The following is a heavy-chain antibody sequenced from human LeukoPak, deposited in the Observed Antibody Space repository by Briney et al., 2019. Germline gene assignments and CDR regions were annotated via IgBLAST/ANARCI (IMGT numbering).Heavy chain of an antibody. J-gene: IGHJ4*02. CDR1: GFTFSSFG. V-gene: IGHV3-48*01. D-gene: IGHD6-19*01. CDR2: ISSSSSTI. Sequence: GGSLRLSCAASGFTFSSFGMNWVRQAPGKGLEWVSYISSSSSTIYYADSVKGRFTISRDNAKNSLYLQMNSLRAEDTSVYYCARGARGSGWRVFDYWGQGTLVTVSS. CDR3: ARGARGSGWRVFDY.